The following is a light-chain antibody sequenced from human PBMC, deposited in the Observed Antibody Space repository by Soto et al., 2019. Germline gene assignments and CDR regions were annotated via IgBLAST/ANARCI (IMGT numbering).Light chain of an antibody. CDR2: GAS. CDR1: QSVSSSY. CDR3: QQYGSSSIT. V-gene: IGKV3-20*01. Sequence: ELGLTQSPGTLSLSPGERATLSCRSSQSVSSSYLAWYQQKPGQAPRLLIYGASSRATGIPDRFSGSGSGTDFTLTISRLEPEDFAVYYCQQYGSSSITFGQGTRLEIK. J-gene: IGKJ5*01.